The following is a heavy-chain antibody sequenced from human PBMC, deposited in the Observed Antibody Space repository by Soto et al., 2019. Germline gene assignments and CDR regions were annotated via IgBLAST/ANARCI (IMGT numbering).Heavy chain of an antibody. CDR3: ARRIPFGYGMDV. J-gene: IGHJ6*02. D-gene: IGHD2-21*01. V-gene: IGHV3-64*01. CDR2: ITSSGGNT. Sequence: EVQLVESGGGLVQPGGSLRLSCAASGFTFSSYAMHWVRQAPGKGLEYVSAITSSGGNTDYASSVKGRFTISRDNSKNTLYLQMGSLRTEEMGVYDCARRIPFGYGMDVWGQGTTVTVSS. CDR1: GFTFSSYA.